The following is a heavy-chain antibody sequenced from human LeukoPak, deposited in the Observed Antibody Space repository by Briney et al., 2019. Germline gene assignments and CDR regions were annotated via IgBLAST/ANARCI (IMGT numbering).Heavy chain of an antibody. J-gene: IGHJ4*02. V-gene: IGHV4-30-2*01. CDR1: AGSISSGGYS. CDR3: ARRDSGTYAY. CDR2: IYHSGST. D-gene: IGHD3-10*01. Sequence: SETLSLTCAVSAGSISSGGYSWSWIRQPPGKGLEWIGYIYHSGSTYYNPSLKSRVTISVDRSKNQFSLKVSSVTAADTAVYYCARRDSGTYAYWGQGILVTVSS.